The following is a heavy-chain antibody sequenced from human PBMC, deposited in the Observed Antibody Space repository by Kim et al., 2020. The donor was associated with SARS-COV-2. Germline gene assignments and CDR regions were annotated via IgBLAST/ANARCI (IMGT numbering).Heavy chain of an antibody. D-gene: IGHD1-26*01. CDR3: ARDSLPQGWELYLEY. V-gene: IGHV1-18*01. Sequence: ASVKVSCKASGYTFTSYGISWVRQAPGQGLEWMGWISAYNGNTNYAQKLQGRVTMTTDTSTSTAYMELRSLRSDDTAVYYCARDSLPQGWELYLEYWGQGTLVTVSS. J-gene: IGHJ4*02. CDR2: ISAYNGNT. CDR1: GYTFTSYG.